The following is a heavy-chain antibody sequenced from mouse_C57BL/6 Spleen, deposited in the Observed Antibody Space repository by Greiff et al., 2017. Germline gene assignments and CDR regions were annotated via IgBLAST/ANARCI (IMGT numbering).Heavy chain of an antibody. V-gene: IGHV1-69*01. J-gene: IGHJ2*01. CDR1: GYTFTSYW. CDR2: IDPSDSYT. CDR3: ARKGLGGGLDY. D-gene: IGHD4-1*01. Sequence: QVQLQQPGAELVMPGASVKLSCKASGYTFTSYWMHWVKQRPGQGLEWIGEIDPSDSYTNYNQKFKGKSALTVDKSSSTAYMQLSSLTSEDSAVYYCARKGLGGGLDYWGQGTTLTVSS.